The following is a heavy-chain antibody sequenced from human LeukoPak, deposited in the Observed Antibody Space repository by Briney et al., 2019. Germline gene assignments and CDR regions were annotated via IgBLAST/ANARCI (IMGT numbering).Heavy chain of an antibody. CDR3: AKDGSGWYFLDY. D-gene: IGHD6-19*01. CDR2: ISWDGGST. V-gene: IGHV3-43*01. CDR1: GFTFDDYT. Sequence: PGGSLRLSCAASGFTFDDYTMHWVRQAPGKGLEWVSLISWDGGSTYYADSVKGRFTISRDNSKNSLYLQMNSLRTEDTALYYCAKDGSGWYFLDYWGQGTLVTVSS. J-gene: IGHJ4*02.